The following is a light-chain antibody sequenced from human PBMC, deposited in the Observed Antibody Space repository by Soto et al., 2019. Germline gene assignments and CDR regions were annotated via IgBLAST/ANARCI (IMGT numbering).Light chain of an antibody. CDR2: DAS. V-gene: IGKV1-5*01. CDR1: QSISSW. CDR3: QQYNSYPWT. Sequence: DIQMTQSPSTLSASVGDRVTITCRASQSISSWLAWYQQKPGKAPKLLIYDASSLESGVPSRFSGSGSGTEFTLTISSLQPDDFATYYCQQYNSYPWTFGQGTKVKLK. J-gene: IGKJ1*01.